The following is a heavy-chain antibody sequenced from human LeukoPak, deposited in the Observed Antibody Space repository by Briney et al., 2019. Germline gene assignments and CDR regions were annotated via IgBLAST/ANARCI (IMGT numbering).Heavy chain of an antibody. V-gene: IGHV1-18*01. CDR1: GYTFSTYG. CDR2: ISGNSGKT. J-gene: IGHJ5*02. D-gene: IGHD1-26*01. CDR3: ARNAGSYFELAP. Sequence: ASVKVSCKTSGYTFSTYGLSWVRQAPGQGLEWMGWISGNSGKTHYAQKFQDRVTLTTDTSSTTAFMELRSLRSDDTAMYYCARNAGSYFELAPWGQGTLVTVSS.